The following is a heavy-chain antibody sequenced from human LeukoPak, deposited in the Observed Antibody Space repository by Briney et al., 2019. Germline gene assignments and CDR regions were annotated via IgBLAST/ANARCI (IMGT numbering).Heavy chain of an antibody. CDR3: ARSRGAGPGAYFDY. Sequence: GGSLRLSCAASGFTFSSYSMNWVRQAPGKGLEWVSYISNSGSYTNYADSVKGRFTISRDNAKNSLYLQMNSLRAEDTAVYYCARSRGAGPGAYFDYWGQGTLITVSS. J-gene: IGHJ4*02. V-gene: IGHV3-21*05. CDR2: ISNSGSYT. CDR1: GFTFSSYS. D-gene: IGHD6-19*01.